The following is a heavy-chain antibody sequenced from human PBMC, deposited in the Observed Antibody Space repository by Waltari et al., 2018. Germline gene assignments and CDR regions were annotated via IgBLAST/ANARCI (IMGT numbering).Heavy chain of an antibody. CDR2: IWYDGSNK. CDR3: ARDADSSGLGYFDY. CDR1: GFTFSSYG. Sequence: QVQLVESGGGVVQPGRSLRLSCAASGFTFSSYGMHWVRQAPGKGLEWVAGIWYDGSNKYYADSVKGRFTISRDNSKNTLYLQMNSLRAKDTAVYYCARDADSSGLGYFDYWGQGTLVTVSS. J-gene: IGHJ4*02. V-gene: IGHV3-33*01. D-gene: IGHD3-22*01.